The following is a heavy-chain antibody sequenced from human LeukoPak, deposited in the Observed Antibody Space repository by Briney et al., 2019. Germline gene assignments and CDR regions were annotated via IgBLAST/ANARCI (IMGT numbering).Heavy chain of an antibody. D-gene: IGHD2-8*01. Sequence: PGGSLRLSCAASGFTFRNAWMSWVRQAPGKGLEWVGRIKSKTDGGTKDYAAPVKGRFTISRADSKNTPYLQMNSLKPADTAVYYCTSVGYCTNGECYGFDYWGQGTLATVSS. CDR3: TSVGYCTNGECYGFDY. J-gene: IGHJ4*02. CDR2: IKSKTDGGTK. V-gene: IGHV3-15*01. CDR1: GFTFRNAW.